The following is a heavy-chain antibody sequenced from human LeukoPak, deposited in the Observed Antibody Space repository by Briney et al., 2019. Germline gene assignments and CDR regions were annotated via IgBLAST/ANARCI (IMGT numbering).Heavy chain of an antibody. CDR1: GFPFSSYN. V-gene: IGHV3-48*01. CDR2: IRSSSSTI. J-gene: IGHJ4*02. Sequence: GSLRLSFGASGFPFSSYNKNWVRPAPRKGLGGVFLIRSSSSTIYYADSVKGRFTISRDNAKNSLYLQMNSLRAEDTAVYYCARQPDYDFWSGYYSIDYWGQGTLVTVSS. D-gene: IGHD3-3*01. CDR3: ARQPDYDFWSGYYSIDY.